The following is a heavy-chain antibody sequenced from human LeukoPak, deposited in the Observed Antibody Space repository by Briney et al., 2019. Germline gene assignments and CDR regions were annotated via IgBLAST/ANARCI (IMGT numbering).Heavy chain of an antibody. CDR3: ARAPYCTNGVCYLYNWFDP. CDR1: GYTFTSYG. V-gene: IGHV1-18*01. CDR2: ISAYNGNT. D-gene: IGHD2-8*01. J-gene: IGHJ5*02. Sequence: ASVKVSCKASGYTFTSYGISWVRQAPGQGLEWMGWISAYNGNTNYAQKLQGRVTMTTDTSTSTAYMELRSLRSDDTAVYYCARAPYCTNGVCYLYNWFDPWGQGTLVTVSS.